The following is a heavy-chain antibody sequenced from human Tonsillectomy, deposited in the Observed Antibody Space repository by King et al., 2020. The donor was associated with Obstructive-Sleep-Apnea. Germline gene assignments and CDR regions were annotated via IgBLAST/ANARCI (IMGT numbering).Heavy chain of an antibody. CDR3: AGITMVRGVIGY. D-gene: IGHD3-10*01. J-gene: IGHJ4*02. V-gene: IGHV3-7*03. Sequence: VQLVESGGGLVQPGGSLRLSCAASGFTFSSYWMSWVRQAPGQGLEWVANIKQDGSEKYYVDSVEGRFTISKDYAKNSLYLKMNSLRAEDTAVYYCAGITMVRGVIGYWGQGTLVTVSS. CDR2: IKQDGSEK. CDR1: GFTFSSYW.